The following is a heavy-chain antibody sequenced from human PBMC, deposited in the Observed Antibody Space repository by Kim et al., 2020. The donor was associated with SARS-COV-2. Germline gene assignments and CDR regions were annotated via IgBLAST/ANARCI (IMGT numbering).Heavy chain of an antibody. D-gene: IGHD3-3*01. CDR3: ARRTRRSGYYFPDY. J-gene: IGHJ4*02. Sequence: ADSGKGRLTIARDNAKNSLYLQMNSLRAEDTAVYYCARRTRRSGYYFPDYWGQGTLVTVSS. V-gene: IGHV3-48*03.